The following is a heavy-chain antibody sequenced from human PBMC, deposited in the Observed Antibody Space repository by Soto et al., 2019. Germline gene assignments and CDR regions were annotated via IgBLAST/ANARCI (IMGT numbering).Heavy chain of an antibody. J-gene: IGHJ2*01. CDR1: GGSISSGGYY. D-gene: IGHD2-21*01. V-gene: IGHV4-31*03. CDR3: ARGGVDIVVVSRPYWYFDL. CDR2: IYYSGST. Sequence: PSETLSLTCTVSGGSISSGGYYWSWIRQHPGKGPEWIGYIYYSGSTYYNPSLKSRVTISVDTSKNQFSLKLSSVTAADTAVYCCARGGVDIVVVSRPYWYFDLWGRGTLVTVSS.